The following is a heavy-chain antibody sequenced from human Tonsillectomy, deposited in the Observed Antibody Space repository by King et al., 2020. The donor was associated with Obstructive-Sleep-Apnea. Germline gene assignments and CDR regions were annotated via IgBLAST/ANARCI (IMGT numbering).Heavy chain of an antibody. CDR2: VSGSGCST. J-gene: IGHJ6*02. Sequence: VQLVESWGGLVQPGGSLRRSCAASVFTFSSYARSWVRQAPVKGLAWFPAVSGSGCSTEYADSVKGRFIISRDNSTNTLYRQMNSLRAEDTAVYYCAKDLLEYSSSWVVDYYYGMDVWGQGTTVTVSS. CDR3: AKDLLEYSSSWVVDYYYGMDV. CDR1: VFTFSSYA. V-gene: IGHV3-23*04. D-gene: IGHD6-6*01.